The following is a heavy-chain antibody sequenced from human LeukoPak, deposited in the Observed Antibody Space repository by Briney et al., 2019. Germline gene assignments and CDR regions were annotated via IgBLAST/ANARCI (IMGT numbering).Heavy chain of an antibody. CDR1: GFTFSGSA. V-gene: IGHV3-73*01. CDR2: IRSKANSYAT. Sequence: GRSLRLSCAASGFTFSGSAMHWVRQASGKGLEWVGRIRSKANSYATAYAASVKGRFTISRDDSKNTAYLQMNSLKTEDTAVYYCTRQTSVVTAPRYFDLWGCGTLVTVSS. CDR3: TRQTSVVTAPRYFDL. D-gene: IGHD2-21*02. J-gene: IGHJ2*01.